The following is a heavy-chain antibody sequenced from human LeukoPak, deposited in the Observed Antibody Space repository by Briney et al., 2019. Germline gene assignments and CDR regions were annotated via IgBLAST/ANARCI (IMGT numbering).Heavy chain of an antibody. J-gene: IGHJ4*02. Sequence: SETLSLTCTVSGGSISSSSYYWGWIRQPPGKGLEWIGSIYYSGSTYYNPSLKSRVTISVDTSKNQFSLKLSSVTAADTAVYYCARSRVSSSLDYWGQGTLVTVSS. CDR1: GGSISSSSYY. CDR3: ARSRVSSSLDY. V-gene: IGHV4-39*07. CDR2: IYYSGST. D-gene: IGHD6-13*01.